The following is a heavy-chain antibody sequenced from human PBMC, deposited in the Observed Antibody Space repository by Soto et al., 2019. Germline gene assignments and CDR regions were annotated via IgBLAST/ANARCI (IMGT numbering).Heavy chain of an antibody. CDR1: GGSFSDAF. CDR3: ARAPRELLAEGPLLLYYYSGLDV. J-gene: IGHJ6*02. Sequence: QVHLQQWGAGLLKPSGTLSLTCAVSGGSFSDAFWSWVRQSPGRGLEWIGEVFHTGTTNYNPSLKSRVTLSVDTAKNQFSLRLTSVTAADSAVYYCARAPRELLAEGPLLLYYYSGLDVWGQGTTVTVSS. CDR2: VFHTGTT. D-gene: IGHD1-7*01. V-gene: IGHV4-34*12.